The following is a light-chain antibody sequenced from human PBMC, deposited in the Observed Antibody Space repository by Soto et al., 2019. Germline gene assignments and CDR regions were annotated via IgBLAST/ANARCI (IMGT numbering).Light chain of an antibody. CDR1: QTVNSNY. Sequence: EIVLTQSPGTLSLSPGERATLSCRASQTVNSNYLAWYQQRAGQAPRLLIYGASTRAADIPDRFCGSGSGTDFTLTISRLEPEDFAVYYCQQYDRSPLITFGGGTKVEIK. V-gene: IGKV3-20*01. CDR3: QQYDRSPLIT. CDR2: GAS. J-gene: IGKJ4*01.